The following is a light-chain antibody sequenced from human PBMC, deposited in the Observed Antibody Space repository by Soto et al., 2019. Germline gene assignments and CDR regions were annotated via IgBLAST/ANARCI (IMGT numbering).Light chain of an antibody. CDR3: QQYNSYRT. J-gene: IGKJ1*01. V-gene: IGKV1-5*01. Sequence: DIQMTQSPSTLSASVGDRVTITCRASQSICRWLAWYQQKPGRAPKLLIYDASSLDGGVPSRFSGSGSGTEFTLTISSLQPDDFATYYCQQYNSYRTFGQGTKVEIK. CDR1: QSICRW. CDR2: DAS.